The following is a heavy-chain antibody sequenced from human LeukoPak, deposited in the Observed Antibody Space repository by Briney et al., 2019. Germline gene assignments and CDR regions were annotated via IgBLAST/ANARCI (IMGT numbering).Heavy chain of an antibody. CDR1: GFTFSSYW. D-gene: IGHD6-19*01. CDR3: ASDGHSTGSFDY. V-gene: IGHV3-7*05. J-gene: IGHJ4*02. Sequence: AGGSPRLSCAASGFTFSSYWMNWVRQAPGKGLEWVANIKQDGSVIYYVDSVKGRFTISRDNAKNSLYLQMNTLRAEDTAVYYCASDGHSTGSFDYWGQGTLVTVSS. CDR2: IKQDGSVI.